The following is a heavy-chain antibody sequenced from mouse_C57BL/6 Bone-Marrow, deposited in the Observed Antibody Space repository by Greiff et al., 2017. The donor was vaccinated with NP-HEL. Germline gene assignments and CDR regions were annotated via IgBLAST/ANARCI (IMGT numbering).Heavy chain of an antibody. V-gene: IGHV1-81*01. Sequence: VKVVESGAELARPGASVKLSCKASGYTFTSYGISWVKQRTGQGLEWIGEIYPRSGNTYYNEKFKGKATLTADKSSSTAYMELRSLTSEDSAVYFCARDYYGSRRDAMDYWGQGTSVTVSS. D-gene: IGHD1-1*01. CDR1: GYTFTSYG. J-gene: IGHJ4*01. CDR2: IYPRSGNT. CDR3: ARDYYGSRRDAMDY.